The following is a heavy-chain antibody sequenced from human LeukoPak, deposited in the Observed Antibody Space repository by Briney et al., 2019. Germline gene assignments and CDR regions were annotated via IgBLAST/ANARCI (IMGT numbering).Heavy chain of an antibody. CDR3: ARETGPWIQLWFFDRHAFDI. J-gene: IGHJ3*02. CDR2: IIPIFGTA. CDR1: GGTFSSYA. Sequence: ASVKVSYKASGGTFSSYAISWVRQAPGQGLEWMGRIIPIFGTANYAQKFQGRVTITTDESTSTAYMELSSLGSEDTAVYYCARETGPWIQLWFFDRHAFDIWGQGTMVTVSS. V-gene: IGHV1-69*05. D-gene: IGHD5-18*01.